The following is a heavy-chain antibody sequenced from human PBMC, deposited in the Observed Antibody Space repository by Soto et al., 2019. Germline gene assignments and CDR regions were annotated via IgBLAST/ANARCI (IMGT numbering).Heavy chain of an antibody. Sequence: ESGGGLVQPGRSLRLSCAASGFTFDDYAMHWVRQAPGKGLEWVSGISWNSGSIGYADSVKGRFTISRDNAKNSLYLQMNSLRAEDTALYYCAKDGYCSGGSCYSLWYFDLWGRGTLVTVSS. CDR3: AKDGYCSGGSCYSLWYFDL. J-gene: IGHJ2*01. CDR2: ISWNSGSI. CDR1: GFTFDDYA. V-gene: IGHV3-9*01. D-gene: IGHD2-15*01.